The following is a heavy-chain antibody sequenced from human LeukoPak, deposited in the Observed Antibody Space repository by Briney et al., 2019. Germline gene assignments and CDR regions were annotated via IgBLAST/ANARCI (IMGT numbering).Heavy chain of an antibody. CDR3: ARVNIAVADY. D-gene: IGHD6-19*01. Sequence: GGSLRLSCAASGFTFTTYWMTWVRQAPGQGLEWVANINQDGSETYYADSVKGRFTISRDNAKNSLYLQMNSLRAEDTAVYYCARVNIAVADYWGQGTLVTLSS. V-gene: IGHV3-7*02. CDR1: GFTFTTYW. J-gene: IGHJ4*02. CDR2: INQDGSET.